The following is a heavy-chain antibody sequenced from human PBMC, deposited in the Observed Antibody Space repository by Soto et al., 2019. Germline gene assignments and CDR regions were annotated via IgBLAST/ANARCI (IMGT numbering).Heavy chain of an antibody. D-gene: IGHD6-13*01. CDR3: ARAKSSSWYPPRAFDI. CDR2: ISSSSSTI. Sequence: EVQLVESGGGLVQPGGSLRLSCAASGFTFSSYSMNWVRQAPGKGLEWVSYISSSSSTIYYADSVKGRFTISRDNAKNSLYLQLISLRAEDTAVYYCARAKSSSWYPPRAFDIWGQGTMVTVSS. V-gene: IGHV3-48*01. J-gene: IGHJ3*02. CDR1: GFTFSSYS.